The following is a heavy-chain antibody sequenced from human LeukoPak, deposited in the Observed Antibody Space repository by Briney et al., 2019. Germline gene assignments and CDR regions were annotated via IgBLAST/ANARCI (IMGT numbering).Heavy chain of an antibody. V-gene: IGHV1-2*02. CDR3: ARTEWFGELPAGDY. CDR1: GYTFTGYY. Sequence: GASVKVSCKASGYTFTGYYMHWVRQAPGQGLEWMGWINPNSGGTNYAQKFQGRVTMTRDTSISTAYMELSRLRSDDTAVYYCARTEWFGELPAGDYWGQGTLVTVSS. CDR2: INPNSGGT. D-gene: IGHD3-10*01. J-gene: IGHJ4*02.